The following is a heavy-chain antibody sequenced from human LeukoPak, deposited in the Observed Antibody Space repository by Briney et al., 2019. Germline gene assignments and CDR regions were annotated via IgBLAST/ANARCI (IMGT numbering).Heavy chain of an antibody. D-gene: IGHD5-18*01. CDR3: AKTRGYSYGYLDY. J-gene: IGHJ4*02. Sequence: PGRSLRLSCAASGFTFSSYGMHWVRQAPGKGLEWVAVISYDGSNKYYADSVKGRFTISRDNSKNTLYLQMNGLRAEDTAVYYCAKTRGYSYGYLDYWGQGILVTVSS. V-gene: IGHV3-30*18. CDR1: GFTFSSYG. CDR2: ISYDGSNK.